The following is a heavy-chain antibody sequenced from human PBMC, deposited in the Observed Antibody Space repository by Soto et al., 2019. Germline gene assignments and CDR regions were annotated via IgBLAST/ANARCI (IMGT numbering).Heavy chain of an antibody. CDR2: ISPSGDVT. D-gene: IGHD1-26*01. V-gene: IGHV3-11*01. Sequence: QVQLAKSGGGLVKSGGSLTLSCSTSGFFFTDYFMSWIRQAPGKGLEWVSYISPSGDVTHYADSVKGRFTISRDNTKNSLFLQMSSLRDDDTAVYYCARQLERRVGAASHWGQGTRVSVSS. CDR1: GFFFTDYF. CDR3: ARQLERRVGAASH. J-gene: IGHJ4*02.